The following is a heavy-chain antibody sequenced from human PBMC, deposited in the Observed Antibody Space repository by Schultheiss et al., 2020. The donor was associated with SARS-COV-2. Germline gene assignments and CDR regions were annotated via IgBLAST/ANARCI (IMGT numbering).Heavy chain of an antibody. V-gene: IGHV3-20*04. CDR1: GFTFSSYG. D-gene: IGHD1-26*01. J-gene: IGHJ3*02. CDR3: ARKVGTRMPDSYGMGTFDI. Sequence: GGSLRLSCAASGFTFSSYGMHWVRQAPGKGLEWVSGINWNGGSTGYADSVKGRFTISRDNAKNSLYLQMNSLRAEDTALYYCARKVGTRMPDSYGMGTFDIWGQGTMVTVSS. CDR2: INWNGGST.